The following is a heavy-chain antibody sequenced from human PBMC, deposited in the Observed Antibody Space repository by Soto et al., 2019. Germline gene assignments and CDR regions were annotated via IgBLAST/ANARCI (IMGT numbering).Heavy chain of an antibody. CDR1: GGTFSSYA. CDR3: ARDPLYCSSTSCYPAPPWFDP. CDR2: IIPIFGTA. V-gene: IGHV1-69*13. Sequence: SVKVSCKASGGTFSSYAISWVRQAPGQGLEWMGGIIPIFGTANYAQKFQGRVTITADESTSTAYMELSSLRSEDTAVYYCARDPLYCSSTSCYPAPPWFDPWGQGTLVTVSS. D-gene: IGHD2-2*01. J-gene: IGHJ5*02.